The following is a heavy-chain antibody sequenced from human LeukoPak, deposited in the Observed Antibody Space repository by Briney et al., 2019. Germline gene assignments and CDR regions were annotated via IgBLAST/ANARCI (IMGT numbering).Heavy chain of an antibody. J-gene: IGHJ4*02. CDR1: GSSISSSYG. Sequence: SETLSLTCTVSGSSISSSYGAWIRQPPGKGLEWIATISRSGSTYYNPSLKSRVTISADTSQNQHSLRLNSVTVADTAVYYCARVNTVMATFDYWGQGTPVTVSS. CDR2: ISRSGST. V-gene: IGHV4-38-2*02. CDR3: ARVNTVMATFDY. D-gene: IGHD5-24*01.